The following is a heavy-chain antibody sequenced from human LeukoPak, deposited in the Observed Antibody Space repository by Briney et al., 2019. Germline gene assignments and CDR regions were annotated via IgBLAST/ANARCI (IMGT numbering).Heavy chain of an antibody. CDR3: ASLGGSRNYYVDF. CDR1: GGSISRYY. D-gene: IGHD3-10*02. CDR2: VYYSGST. J-gene: IGHJ4*02. Sequence: SETLSLTCTVSGGSISRYYWSWIRQPPGKGLEWIGYVYYSGSTNYNPSLKSRVTISVDTSKNKFSLRLSSVTVADTAVYYCASLGGSRNYYVDFWGQGTLVTVSS. V-gene: IGHV4-59*08.